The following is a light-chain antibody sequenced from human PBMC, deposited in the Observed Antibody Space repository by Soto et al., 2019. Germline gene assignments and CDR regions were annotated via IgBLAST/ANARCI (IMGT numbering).Light chain of an antibody. CDR1: SSDVGSYNL. CDR2: EGS. J-gene: IGLJ2*01. CDR3: CSYARSSTSDVI. Sequence: QSALTQPASVSGSPGQSITISCTGTSSDVGSYNLVSWYQQHPGKAPKLMIYEGSKRPSGVSNRFSGSKSGNTASLTISGLQAEDEADYYCCSYARSSTSDVIFGGGTKLTVL. V-gene: IGLV2-23*01.